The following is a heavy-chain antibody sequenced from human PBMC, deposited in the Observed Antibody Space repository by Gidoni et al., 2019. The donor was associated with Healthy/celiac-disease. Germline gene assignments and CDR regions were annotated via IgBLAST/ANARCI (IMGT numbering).Heavy chain of an antibody. CDR1: GGSISSYS. J-gene: IGHJ5*02. CDR3: ARGGVDSGWFDP. Sequence: QVQLQESGPGLVKPSEPLSLTCTVSGGSISSYSWSWIRQPPGKGLEWIGYIYYSGSTNYNPSLKSRVTISVDTSKNQFSLKLSSVTAADTAVYYCARGGVDSGWFDPWGQGTLVTVSS. D-gene: IGHD3-10*01. V-gene: IGHV4-59*01. CDR2: IYYSGST.